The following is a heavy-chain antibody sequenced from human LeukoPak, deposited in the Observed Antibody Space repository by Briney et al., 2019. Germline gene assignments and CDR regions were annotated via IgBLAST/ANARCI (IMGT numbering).Heavy chain of an antibody. V-gene: IGHV3-23*01. CDR1: RFKFSGYA. Sequence: GGSLRPSCSAARFKFSGYAMSWVRQAPGKGLEGVSVISGSGGSTFYADAVKGRFTISRDNSKNTLFLQMHSLSVEDTAVYFCAKGPLSFGALTVEYLQDWGQGTLVTVSS. CDR2: ISGSGGST. J-gene: IGHJ1*01. D-gene: IGHD3-10*01. CDR3: AKGPLSFGALTVEYLQD.